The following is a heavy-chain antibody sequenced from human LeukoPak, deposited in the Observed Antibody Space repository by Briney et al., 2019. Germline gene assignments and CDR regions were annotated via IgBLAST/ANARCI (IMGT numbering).Heavy chain of an antibody. D-gene: IGHD3-22*01. CDR2: ISYDGSDK. Sequence: GGSLRLSCTASGFIFTSYGMHWVRQVPGKGLEWVAGISYDGSDKWYEDSVKGRFTISRDNSKNTVYLQMNSLRAEDTAVYFCARVVNPYYYYGMDVWGQGTTITVSS. V-gene: IGHV3-30*03. J-gene: IGHJ6*02. CDR3: ARVVNPYYYYGMDV. CDR1: GFIFTSYG.